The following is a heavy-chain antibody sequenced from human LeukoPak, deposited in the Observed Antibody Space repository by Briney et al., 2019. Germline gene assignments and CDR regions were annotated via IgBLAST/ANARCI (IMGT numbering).Heavy chain of an antibody. V-gene: IGHV3-30*02. J-gene: IGHJ4*02. D-gene: IGHD2-15*01. CDR3: ARAGHCSGGSCYFDY. Sequence: GGSLRLSCAASGFTFSNHAMHWVRQAPGKGLEWVTLVWYDGNRKYYADSVKGRFTISRDNSKHSVYLQLNSLRPEDTAMYYCARAGHCSGGSCYFDYWGQGTLVTVSS. CDR2: VWYDGNRK. CDR1: GFTFSNHA.